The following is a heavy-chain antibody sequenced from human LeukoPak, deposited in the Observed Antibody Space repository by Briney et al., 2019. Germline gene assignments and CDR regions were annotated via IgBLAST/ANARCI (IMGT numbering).Heavy chain of an antibody. D-gene: IGHD2-2*02. J-gene: IGHJ6*03. CDR3: AKTHKYCSSTSCYKIPYYYYYMDV. CDR1: GFTFSSYA. Sequence: GGSLGLSCAASGFTFSSYAMSWVRQAPGKGLEWVSAISGSGGSTYYADSVKGRFTISRDNSKNTLYLQMNSLRAEDTAVYYCAKTHKYCSSTSCYKIPYYYYYMDVWGKGTTVTVSS. V-gene: IGHV3-23*01. CDR2: ISGSGGST.